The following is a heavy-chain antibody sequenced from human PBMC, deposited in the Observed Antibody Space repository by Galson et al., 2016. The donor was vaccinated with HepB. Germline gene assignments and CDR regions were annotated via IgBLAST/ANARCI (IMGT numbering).Heavy chain of an antibody. Sequence: QSGAEVKKPGESLRISCQGSTVNFIRYWISWVRQMPGKGLEWMGRIDPSDSYTKYSPSFQGHVTISLDKSISTAYLQWTSLKASDTAMYYCAIFYFDSGSYYNPDYWGQGTPVTVSS. V-gene: IGHV5-10-1*01. CDR3: AIFYFDSGSYYNPDY. J-gene: IGHJ4*02. CDR1: TVNFIRYW. D-gene: IGHD3-10*01. CDR2: IDPSDSYT.